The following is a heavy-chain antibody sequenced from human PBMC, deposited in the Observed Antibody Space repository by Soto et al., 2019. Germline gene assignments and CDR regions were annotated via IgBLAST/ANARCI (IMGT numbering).Heavy chain of an antibody. Sequence: QVQLVESGGGVVQPGRSLRLSGAASGFTFSSYAMHWVRQAPGKGLEWVAVISYDGSNKYYADSVKGRFTISRDNSKNTLYLQMNSLRAEDTAVYYCARADYGDYDSAFDYWGQGTLVTVSS. CDR2: ISYDGSNK. J-gene: IGHJ4*02. V-gene: IGHV3-30-3*01. CDR1: GFTFSSYA. D-gene: IGHD4-17*01. CDR3: ARADYGDYDSAFDY.